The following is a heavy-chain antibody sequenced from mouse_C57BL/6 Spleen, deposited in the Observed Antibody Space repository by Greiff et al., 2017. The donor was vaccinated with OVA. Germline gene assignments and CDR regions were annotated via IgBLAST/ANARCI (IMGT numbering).Heavy chain of an antibody. V-gene: IGHV1-26*01. Sequence: EVKLQESGPELVKPGASVKISCKASGYTFTDYYMNWVKQSHGKSLEWIGDINPNNGGTSYNQKFKGKATLTVDKSSSTAYMELRSLTSEDSAVYYCARTRLMGVYFDYWGQGTTLTVSS. CDR1: GYTFTDYY. J-gene: IGHJ2*01. CDR2: INPNNGGT. CDR3: ARTRLMGVYFDY. D-gene: IGHD1-1*02.